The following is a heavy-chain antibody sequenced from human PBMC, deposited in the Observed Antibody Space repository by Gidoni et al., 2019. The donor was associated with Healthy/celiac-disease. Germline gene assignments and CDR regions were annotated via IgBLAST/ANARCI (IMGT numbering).Heavy chain of an antibody. V-gene: IGHV3-9*01. D-gene: IGHD3-22*01. Sequence: EVQLVESGEGLVQPGRSLRLSCAASGFTFDDYAMHWVRQVPGQGLEWVSGIRWNSGSIGYADSVKGRFTISRDNAKNSLYLQMNSLRAEDTALYYCAKDNYYDSSGYYGAFDIWGQGTMVTVSS. J-gene: IGHJ3*02. CDR2: IRWNSGSI. CDR1: GFTFDDYA. CDR3: AKDNYYDSSGYYGAFDI.